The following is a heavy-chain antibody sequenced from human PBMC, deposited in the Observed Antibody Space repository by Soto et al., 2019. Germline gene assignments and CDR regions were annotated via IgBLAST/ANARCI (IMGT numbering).Heavy chain of an antibody. CDR3: ASGYYDSSGYYYLFAFDI. J-gene: IGHJ3*02. D-gene: IGHD3-22*01. CDR1: GGTFSSYA. Sequence: QVQLVQSGAEVKKPGSSVKVSCKASGGTFSSYAISWVRQAPGQGLEWMGGIIPIFGTANYAQKFQGRVTITADESTRTAYMELSSLRSEDTAVYYCASGYYDSSGYYYLFAFDIWGQGTMVTVSS. CDR2: IIPIFGTA. V-gene: IGHV1-69*01.